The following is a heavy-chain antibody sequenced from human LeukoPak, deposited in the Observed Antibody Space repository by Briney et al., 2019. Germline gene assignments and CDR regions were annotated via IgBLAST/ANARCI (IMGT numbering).Heavy chain of an antibody. D-gene: IGHD3-3*01. CDR3: ARLMGTIFGVVIKAYYFGY. CDR1: GGSFSGYY. CDR2: INHSGST. Sequence: SETLSLTCAVYGGSFSGYYWSWIRQPPGKGLEWIGEINHSGSTNYNPSLKSRVTISVDSSKNQFSLKLSSVTAADTAVYYCARLMGTIFGVVIKAYYFGYWGQGTLVTVSS. V-gene: IGHV4-34*01. J-gene: IGHJ4*02.